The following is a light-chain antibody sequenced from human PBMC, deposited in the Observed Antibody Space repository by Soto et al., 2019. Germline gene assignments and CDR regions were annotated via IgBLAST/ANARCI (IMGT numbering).Light chain of an antibody. J-gene: IGKJ4*01. CDR3: QQYASSPLT. CDR2: GAA. CDR1: QSVRSNY. V-gene: IGKV3-20*01. Sequence: EIVLTQSPGTLSLSSGERATLSCRASQSVRSNYLAWYQQKHGQAPRLPIYGAASRAAGIPDRFSGSGSGTDFTLTISRLEPEDVAVYYCQQYASSPLTFGGGTKVEIK.